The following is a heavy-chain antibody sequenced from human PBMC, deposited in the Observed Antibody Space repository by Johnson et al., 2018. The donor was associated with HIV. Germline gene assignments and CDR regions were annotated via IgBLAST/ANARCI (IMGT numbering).Heavy chain of an antibody. CDR2: IKSKTDGGTT. V-gene: IGHV3-15*01. D-gene: IGHD6-13*01. CDR3: TTKPYSSSWYGAVDI. CDR1: GLTFSDYD. Sequence: VQLVESGGGLVQPGRSLRLSCAASGLTFSDYDMSWIRQAPGKGLEWVGRIKSKTDGGTTDYAAPVKGRFTISRDDSKNTLYLQMNSLKTEDTAVYYCTTKPYSSSWYGAVDIWGQGTMVTVSS. J-gene: IGHJ3*02.